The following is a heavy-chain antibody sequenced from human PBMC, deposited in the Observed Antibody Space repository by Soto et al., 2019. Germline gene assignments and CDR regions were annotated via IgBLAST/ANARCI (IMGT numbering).Heavy chain of an antibody. CDR2: ISSSSSYI. Sequence: GWSLRLSCASSVFTCISYSMNWVRQAPGKGLEWVSSISSSSSYIYYADSVKGRFTISRDNAKNSLYLQMNSLRAEDTAVYYCARVQLGIQLSYSYYGMDVWGQGTTVTVSS. CDR1: VFTCISYS. D-gene: IGHD5-18*01. CDR3: ARVQLGIQLSYSYYGMDV. V-gene: IGHV3-21*01. J-gene: IGHJ6*02.